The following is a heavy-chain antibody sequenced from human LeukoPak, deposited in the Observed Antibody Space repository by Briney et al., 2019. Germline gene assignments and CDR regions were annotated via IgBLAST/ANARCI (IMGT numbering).Heavy chain of an antibody. CDR2: INGDGTTS. CDR3: ARNLGFYTFDS. Sequence: GGSLRLSCSVSGFTFINFWMDWVRQAPGKGLVWVSTINGDGTTSGGADSVKGRFTISRDNAKNTLYLQINSLRAEDTAMYYCARNLGFYTFDSWGQGALVTVSS. V-gene: IGHV3-74*01. J-gene: IGHJ4*02. CDR1: GFTFINFW. D-gene: IGHD2-15*01.